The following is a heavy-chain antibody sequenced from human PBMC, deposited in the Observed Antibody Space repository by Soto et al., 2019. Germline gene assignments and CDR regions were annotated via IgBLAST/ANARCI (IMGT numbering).Heavy chain of an antibody. V-gene: IGHV3-49*03. CDR3: SGQSGLVTIKGFDQ. CDR1: EFSFGDYA. CDR2: IRSKAYGGTP. D-gene: IGHD2-21*02. Sequence: GGSLRLSCTGSEFSFGDYAISWFRQAPGMGLEWVGFIRSKAYGGTPDYAASVKGRFSISRDDSKSIAYLQMNSLTTEDTAVYYCSGQSGLVTIKGFDQWGQGT. J-gene: IGHJ4*02.